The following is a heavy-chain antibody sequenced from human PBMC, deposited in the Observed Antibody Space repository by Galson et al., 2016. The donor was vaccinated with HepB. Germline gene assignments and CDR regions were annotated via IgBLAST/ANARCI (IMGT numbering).Heavy chain of an antibody. V-gene: IGHV1-18*01. Sequence: SVKVSCKASGYSFTNYGMSWVRQAPGQGLEWVGWISTYNGHTNYAQKFQDRVIMTTDTSTTTAYLELRSLRSGDTAVYYCARDRSMVRGRGRDASDIWGQGTVVTVSS. CDR2: ISTYNGHT. D-gene: IGHD3-10*01. CDR3: ARDRSMVRGRGRDASDI. J-gene: IGHJ3*02. CDR1: GYSFTNYG.